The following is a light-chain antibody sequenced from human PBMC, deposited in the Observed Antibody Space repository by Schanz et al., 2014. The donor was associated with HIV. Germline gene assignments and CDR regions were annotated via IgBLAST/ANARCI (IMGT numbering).Light chain of an antibody. V-gene: IGLV2-8*01. CDR1: SSDVGGYKY. CDR3: CSYAVGNTVI. Sequence: QSALTQPPSASGSPGQSVTISCTGTSSDVGGYKYVSWYQQHPGKAPKLLIYEATQRPAGVPDRFSGSKSGNTASLTVSGLQAEDEADYYCCSYAVGNTVIFGGGTKVTVL. J-gene: IGLJ2*01. CDR2: EAT.